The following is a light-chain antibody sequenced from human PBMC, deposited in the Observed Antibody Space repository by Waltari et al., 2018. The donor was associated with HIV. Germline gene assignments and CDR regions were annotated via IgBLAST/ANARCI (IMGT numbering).Light chain of an antibody. CDR2: GNT. CDR1: SSNIGAGYD. J-gene: IGLJ2*01. Sequence: QSVLTQPPSVSGAPGQRVTISCTGSSSNIGAGYDVHWYQQLPGTAPKVLIYGNTSRPAGVPDRFPGSKSGTSASLAITGLQAEYEADYYCQSYDSSLSGFVVFGGGTKVTVL. CDR3: QSYDSSLSGFVV. V-gene: IGLV1-40*01.